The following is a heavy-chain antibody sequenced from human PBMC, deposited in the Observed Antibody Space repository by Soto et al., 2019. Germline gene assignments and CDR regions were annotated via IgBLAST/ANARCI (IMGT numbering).Heavy chain of an antibody. CDR2: IYYSWST. V-gene: IGHV4-39*01. Sequence: SATLSLTCTVSGGPISSSSYFWGWIRQPPGKGLEWIGGIYYSWSTYYNPSLKSRVTISVDTSKNLFSLELSSVTATDTAVYYCARQDHFYDSSGYYYSYYGIDVCGQGTTVTVSS. J-gene: IGHJ6*02. CDR1: GGPISSSSYF. D-gene: IGHD3-22*01. CDR3: ARQDHFYDSSGYYYSYYGIDV.